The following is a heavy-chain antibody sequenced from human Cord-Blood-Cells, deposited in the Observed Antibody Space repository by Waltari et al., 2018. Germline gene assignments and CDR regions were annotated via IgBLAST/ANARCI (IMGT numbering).Heavy chain of an antibody. Sequence: QVQLQESGPGLVKSSETLSLTCTVSGGSISSYYWSWIRQPPGKGLEWIGYIYYSGSTNYNPSLKSRVTISVDTSKNQFSLKLSSVTAADTAVYYCASSDYYDSSGYLTPGEDAFDIWGQGTMVTVSS. V-gene: IGHV4-59*08. J-gene: IGHJ3*02. CDR2: IYYSGST. CDR1: GGSISSYY. CDR3: ASSDYYDSSGYLTPGEDAFDI. D-gene: IGHD3-22*01.